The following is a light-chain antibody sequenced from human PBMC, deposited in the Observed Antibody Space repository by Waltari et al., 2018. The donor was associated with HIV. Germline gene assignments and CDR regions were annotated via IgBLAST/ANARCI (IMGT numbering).Light chain of an antibody. V-gene: IGLV1-36*01. CDR3: AAAWDDSLNGPV. CDR1: SSTFGNQA. J-gene: IGLJ2*01. CDR2: YDD. Sequence: QSVLTQPPSVSEAPRQRVTISCSGSSSTFGNQAVTWYQQLPATAPNLLIYYDDLRPSGVSDRFSGSKSGTAASLAISGLQAEDEADYYCAAAWDDSLNGPVFGGGTKLTVL.